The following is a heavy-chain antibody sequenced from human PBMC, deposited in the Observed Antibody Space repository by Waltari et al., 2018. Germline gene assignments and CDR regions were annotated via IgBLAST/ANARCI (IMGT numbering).Heavy chain of an antibody. CDR2: TWSDGSEK. J-gene: IGHJ4*02. D-gene: IGHD5-18*01. V-gene: IGHV3-33*01. CDR3: VGGSGYIPLFDY. Sequence: QVRLVESGGGVVKPGRSLRLSWEATGIPFSSYGLHWVRQAPGKGLELVAATWSDGSEKYYADSVKGQFTISRDNSKNTLYLQMNSLRVEDTAVYYCVGGSGYIPLFDYWGQGTLVTVSS. CDR1: GIPFSSYG.